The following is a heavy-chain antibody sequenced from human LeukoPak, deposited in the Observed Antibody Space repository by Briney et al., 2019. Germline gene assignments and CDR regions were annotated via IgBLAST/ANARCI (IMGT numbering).Heavy chain of an antibody. Sequence: GASVKVSCKASGYTFTSYGISWVRQAPGQGLEWMGWISAYNGNTNYAQKLQGRVTMTTDTSTSTAYMELRSLRSDDTAVYYCARSRPVAGTPEGGYYYYYYYMDVWGKGTTVTISS. V-gene: IGHV1-18*01. CDR2: ISAYNGNT. CDR3: ARSRPVAGTPEGGYYYYYYYMDV. J-gene: IGHJ6*03. D-gene: IGHD6-19*01. CDR1: GYTFTSYG.